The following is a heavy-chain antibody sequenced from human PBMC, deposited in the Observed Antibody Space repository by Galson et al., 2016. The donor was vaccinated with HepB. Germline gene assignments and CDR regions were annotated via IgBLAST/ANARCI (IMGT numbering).Heavy chain of an antibody. J-gene: IGHJ4*02. Sequence: SLRLSCAASEFTFRGYAIHWVRQTSGKGLEWVGRIRGKANSYETTYSAAVKGRFTLSRDDSENTAYLQMNSLNTEDTAVYYCSLDFDNWGQGTLVAVSS. V-gene: IGHV3-73*01. CDR1: EFTFRGYA. CDR2: IRGKANSYET. CDR3: SLDFDN.